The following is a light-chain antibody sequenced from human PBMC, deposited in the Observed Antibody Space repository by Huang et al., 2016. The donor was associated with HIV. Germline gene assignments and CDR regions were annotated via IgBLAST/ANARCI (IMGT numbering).Light chain of an antibody. CDR2: DAS. J-gene: IGKJ1*01. Sequence: DIVLTQSPATLSLSPGERDPLSCRANESFTNYLAWYQLKTGKAPRLLIYDASNSATGIPPRVSGSGSGTDFTLTISSLEPEDFAVYYCQQRTNWWTFGQGTKVE. CDR1: ESFTNY. CDR3: QQRTNWWT. V-gene: IGKV3-11*01.